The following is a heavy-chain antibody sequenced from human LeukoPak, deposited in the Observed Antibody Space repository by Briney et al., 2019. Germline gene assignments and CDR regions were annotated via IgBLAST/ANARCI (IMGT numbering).Heavy chain of an antibody. CDR3: ARDQGSGWYYWYFDL. J-gene: IGHJ2*01. V-gene: IGHV1-2*02. CDR2: INPNSGGT. D-gene: IGHD6-19*01. CDR1: GYTFTGYY. Sequence: ASVTLSCKASGYTFTGYYMHWVRQAPGQGFEWMGWINPNSGGTNYAQKFQGRVTMTRDTSISTAYMELSRLRSDDTAVYYCARDQGSGWYYWYFDLWGRGTLVTVSS.